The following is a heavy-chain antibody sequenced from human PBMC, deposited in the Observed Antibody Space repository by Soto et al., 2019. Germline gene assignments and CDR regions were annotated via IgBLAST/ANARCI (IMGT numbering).Heavy chain of an antibody. V-gene: IGHV3-23*01. Sequence: EVQLLESGGGLVQPAGSLRLSCAASGFTFSIYTMSWFRQAPGKGLEWVSSIYGNGRSTFYSASVKGRFTISRDNSGNTVYLQMISLRAEDTAIYYCAKDFTPDSRWDIDYWGQGSLVTVSS. CDR1: GFTFSIYT. D-gene: IGHD1-26*01. CDR2: IYGNGRST. J-gene: IGHJ4*02. CDR3: AKDFTPDSRWDIDY.